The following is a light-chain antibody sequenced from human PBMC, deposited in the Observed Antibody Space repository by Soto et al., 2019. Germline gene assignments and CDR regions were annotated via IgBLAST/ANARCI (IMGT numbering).Light chain of an antibody. J-gene: IGLJ1*01. V-gene: IGLV2-8*01. CDR2: EVS. CDR3: QSFDSSLGAYV. Sequence: QSVLTQPPSASGSPGPSVTISCTGTSSDVGGYNYVSWYQQHPGKAPQLMIYEVSKRPSGVPDRFSGSKSGNTASLTVSGLQVEYEADYYCQSFDSSLGAYVFGTGTKVTFL. CDR1: SSDVGGYNY.